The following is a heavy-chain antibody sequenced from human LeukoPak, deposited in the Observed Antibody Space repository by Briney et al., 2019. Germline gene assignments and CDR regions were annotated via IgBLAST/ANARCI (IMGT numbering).Heavy chain of an antibody. D-gene: IGHD1-26*01. Sequence: PGGSLRLSCAASAFTFSTYAMSWVRQAPGKGLEWVSTITNSGDETYYVDSVKGRFTIPRDNSKNTLFLQMNSLTAEDTAVYYCVKSFGSFRYCFDYWGQGSLVTVSS. CDR2: ITNSGDET. CDR3: VKSFGSFRYCFDY. V-gene: IGHV3-23*01. J-gene: IGHJ4*02. CDR1: AFTFSTYA.